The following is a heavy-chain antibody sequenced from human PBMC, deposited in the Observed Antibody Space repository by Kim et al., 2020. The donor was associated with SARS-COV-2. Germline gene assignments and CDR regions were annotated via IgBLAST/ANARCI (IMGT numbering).Heavy chain of an antibody. V-gene: IGHV4-34*01. CDR3: ARGFRGSSSGWFDP. CDR2: INHSGST. CDR1: GGSFSGYY. J-gene: IGHJ5*02. D-gene: IGHD3-10*01. Sequence: SETLSLTCAVYGGSFSGYYWSWIRQPPGKGLEWIGEINHSGSTNYNPSLKSRVTISVDTSKNQFSLKLSSVTAADTAVYYCARGFRGSSSGWFDPWGQGTLVTVSS.